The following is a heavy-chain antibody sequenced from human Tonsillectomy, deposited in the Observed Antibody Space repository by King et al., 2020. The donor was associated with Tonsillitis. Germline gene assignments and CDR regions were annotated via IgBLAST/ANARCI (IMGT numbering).Heavy chain of an antibody. V-gene: IGHV4-38-2*01. CDR2: IYHSGST. J-gene: IGHJ3*02. Sequence: VQLQDSGRGLEKPSEPLSLTCAVSGYSINSGYYWGWIRQPPGKGLEWSGSIYHSGSTYYNPSLKSRVTISEDTSKNQFSLKMSSVTAADTAVYYCAATQGDILGPTDAFDIWGQGTMVTVSS. CDR3: AATQGDILGPTDAFDI. D-gene: IGHD3-9*01. CDR1: GYSINSGYY.